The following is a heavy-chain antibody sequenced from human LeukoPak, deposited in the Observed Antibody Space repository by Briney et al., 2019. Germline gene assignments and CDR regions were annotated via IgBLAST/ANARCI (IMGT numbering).Heavy chain of an antibody. CDR2: IIPIFGTA. Sequence: ASVKVSCKASGGTFSSYAISWVRQAPGQGLEWMGGIIPIFGTANYAQKFQGRVTITADKSTSTAYMELSSLRSEDTAVYYCARGLLVAKGDYWGQGTLVTVSS. D-gene: IGHD5-12*01. CDR1: GGTFSSYA. CDR3: ARGLLVAKGDY. J-gene: IGHJ4*02. V-gene: IGHV1-69*06.